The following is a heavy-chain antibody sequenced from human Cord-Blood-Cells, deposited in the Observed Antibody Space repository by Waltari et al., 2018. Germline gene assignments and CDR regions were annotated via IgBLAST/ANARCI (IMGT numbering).Heavy chain of an antibody. CDR2: ISYDGSNK. Sequence: QVQLVESGGGVVQPGRSLRLSCAASGFTFSSYGMHWVRQAPGKGLEWVAVISYDGSNKYYADSVKGRFTISRDNSKNTLYLQMNSLRAEDTAVYYCAKDDEGWATHFDYWGQGTLVTVSS. CDR1: GFTFSSYG. V-gene: IGHV3-30*18. CDR3: AKDDEGWATHFDY. D-gene: IGHD2-15*01. J-gene: IGHJ4*02.